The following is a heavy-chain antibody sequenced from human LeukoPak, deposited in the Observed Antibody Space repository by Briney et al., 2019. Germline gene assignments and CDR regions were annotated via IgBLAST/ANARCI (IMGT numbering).Heavy chain of an antibody. D-gene: IGHD3-3*01. V-gene: IGHV3-23*01. CDR1: GFTFSSYA. CDR3: VRGSLASGVVVYYYYYLDV. J-gene: IGHJ6*03. Sequence: SGGSLRLSCAASGFTFSSYAMSWVRQAPGKGLEWVSAISGSGGSTYYADSVKGRFTISRDNSKNTLYLQMNSPRAEDTAVYYCVRGSLASGVVVYYYYYLDVWGKGTTVTVSS. CDR2: ISGSGGST.